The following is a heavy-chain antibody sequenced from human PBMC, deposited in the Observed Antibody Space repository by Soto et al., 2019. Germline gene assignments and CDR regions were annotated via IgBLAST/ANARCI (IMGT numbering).Heavy chain of an antibody. Sequence: QVQLQESGPGLVKPSGTLSLTCAVSSGTISSSNWWTWVRQPPGKGLEWIGEINQSGSPNYNPSLRSRVTISVDKSKSQFFLKPRSVTAEDTAIYCCAGLGMVAAHREFDPWGQGTLVTVSS. V-gene: IGHV4-4*01. J-gene: IGHJ5*02. CDR2: INQSGSP. D-gene: IGHD2-15*01. CDR3: AGLGMVAAHREFDP. CDR1: SGTISSSNW.